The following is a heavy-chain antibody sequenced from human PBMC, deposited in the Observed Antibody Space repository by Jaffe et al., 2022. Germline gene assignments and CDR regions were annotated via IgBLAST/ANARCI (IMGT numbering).Heavy chain of an antibody. J-gene: IGHJ4*02. CDR2: ISDSGGST. CDR3: AKASSGGCYARSDF. D-gene: IGHD2-15*01. Sequence: EVQLLESGGGLVQPGGSLRLSCAASGFTFSSYAMSWVRQAPGKGLEWVSVISDSGGSTYYADSVRGRFTISRDNSKNTQYLQMNSLRVDDTAVYYCAKASSGGCYARSDFWGQGTLVTVSS. V-gene: IGHV3-23*01. CDR1: GFTFSSYA.